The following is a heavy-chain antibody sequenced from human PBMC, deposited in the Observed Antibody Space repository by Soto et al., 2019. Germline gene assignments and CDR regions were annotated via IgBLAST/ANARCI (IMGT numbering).Heavy chain of an antibody. D-gene: IGHD5-12*01. Sequence: QITLKESGPTLVKPTQTLTLTCTFSGFSLSTSEVGVGWIRQPPGKALEWLALLYWDDDKRYNPSLKSRLTITKDTSKNQVVLTLTNMXPVDTXXYYXVHRAXMGXXXWLPGHWGQGTLVTVSS. V-gene: IGHV2-5*02. J-gene: IGHJ4*02. CDR1: GFSLSTSEVG. CDR3: VHRAXMGXXXWLPGH. CDR2: LYWDDDK.